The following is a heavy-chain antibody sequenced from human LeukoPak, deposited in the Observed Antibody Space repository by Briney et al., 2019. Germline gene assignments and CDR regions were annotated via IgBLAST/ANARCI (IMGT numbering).Heavy chain of an antibody. CDR3: ARGASGYDAPGDWFDP. V-gene: IGHV4-39*01. CDR1: GGSIRSSSYY. D-gene: IGHD5-12*01. Sequence: SETLSLTCTVSGGSIRSSSYYWGWIRQPPGEGLEWIGSLYYSGSTYYNPSLKSRVTISVDTSKNQFSLKLSSVTAADTAVYYCARGASGYDAPGDWFDPWAQGTLVTVSS. J-gene: IGHJ5*02. CDR2: LYYSGST.